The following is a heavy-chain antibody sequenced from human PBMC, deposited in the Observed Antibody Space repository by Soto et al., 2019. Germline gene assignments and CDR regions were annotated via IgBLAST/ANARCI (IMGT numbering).Heavy chain of an antibody. D-gene: IGHD2-15*01. Sequence: GGSLRLSCAASGFTVSSNYMSWVRQAPGKGLEWVSVIYSGGSTYYADSVKGRFTISRDNSKNTLYLQMNSLRAEDTAVYYCARELVVVAATMAVWGKGTTVTVSS. CDR1: GFTVSSNY. J-gene: IGHJ6*04. CDR3: ARELVVVAATMAV. V-gene: IGHV3-66*01. CDR2: IYSGGST.